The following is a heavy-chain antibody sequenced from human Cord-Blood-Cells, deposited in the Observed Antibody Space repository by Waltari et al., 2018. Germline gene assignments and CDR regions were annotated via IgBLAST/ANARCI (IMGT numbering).Heavy chain of an antibody. J-gene: IGHJ3*02. CDR3: ATGDGAIDI. Sequence: VPLVQSGAEGKKPGAPEKVSRKVSGYTLTDLSIHWERQAPGKGLEWMGGFGPKDGETIYAQKVQGRVTMTEDTATDTAYMVLSSLRSEDTAVYYGATGDGAIDIWGQGTMVTVSS. CDR1: GYTLTDLS. CDR2: FGPKDGET. V-gene: IGHV1-24*01.